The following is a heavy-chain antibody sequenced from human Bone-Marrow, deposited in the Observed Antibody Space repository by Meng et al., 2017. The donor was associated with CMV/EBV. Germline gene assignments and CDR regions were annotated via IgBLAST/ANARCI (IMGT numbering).Heavy chain of an antibody. V-gene: IGHV3-48*03. J-gene: IGHJ5*01. CDR2: ISNNGYVV. CDR1: GFALSIYG. CDR3: AGARGRSNWFDS. Sequence: GGSLRLSCEASGFALSIYGMNWVRQAPGKGLEWVAYISNNGYVVYYADSVRGRFTISRANAKNSLFLQMTNLRAEDTALYSGAGARGRSNWFDSWGAGTLVTFSS. D-gene: IGHD2-15*01.